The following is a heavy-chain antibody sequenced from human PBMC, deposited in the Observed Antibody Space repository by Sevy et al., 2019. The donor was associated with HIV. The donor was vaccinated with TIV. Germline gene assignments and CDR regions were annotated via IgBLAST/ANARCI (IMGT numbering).Heavy chain of an antibody. J-gene: IGHJ3*02. Sequence: SGPTLVKPTQTLTLTCTFSGFSLTTSGLGVGWIRQPPGNALEWLALIYWSDDRLYNPSLKSRLTITKVTSKNHVVLTMTNMDPVDTATYYCAHTFYYDSRETPYDAFDIWGQGTTVTVSS. CDR3: AHTFYYDSRETPYDAFDI. D-gene: IGHD3-22*01. V-gene: IGHV2-5*01. CDR1: GFSLTTSGLG. CDR2: IYWSDDR.